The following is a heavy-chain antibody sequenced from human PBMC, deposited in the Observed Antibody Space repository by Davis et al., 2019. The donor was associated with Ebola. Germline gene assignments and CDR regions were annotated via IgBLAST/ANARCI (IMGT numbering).Heavy chain of an antibody. CDR3: AKDRCSSTTCYTGDYYYGMDV. CDR1: AFTFSSYG. D-gene: IGHD2-2*02. CDR2: ISYDGSNK. Sequence: GGSLRLSCAASAFTFSSYGMHWVRQAPGKGLEWVAVISYDGSNKYYADSVKGRVTISRDNSKNTLYLQMNSLRAEDTAVYYCAKDRCSSTTCYTGDYYYGMDVWGQGTTVTVSS. J-gene: IGHJ6*02. V-gene: IGHV3-30*18.